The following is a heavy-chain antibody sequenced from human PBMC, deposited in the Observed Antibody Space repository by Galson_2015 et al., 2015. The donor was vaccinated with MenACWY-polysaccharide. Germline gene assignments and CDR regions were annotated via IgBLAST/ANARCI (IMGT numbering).Heavy chain of an antibody. J-gene: IGHJ4*02. CDR1: GYTFTSYA. CDR3: ARDVSPEAGATPRGFEF. D-gene: IGHD1-26*01. V-gene: IGHV1-3*01. Sequence: SVKVSCKASGYTFTSYAMLWVRQAPGQGLECLGWINAGNGKMKYSQKFQGRVTITRDTSATTAYMELSSLRSEDTAVYYCARDVSPEAGATPRGFEFWGQGTLVTVSS. CDR2: INAGNGKM.